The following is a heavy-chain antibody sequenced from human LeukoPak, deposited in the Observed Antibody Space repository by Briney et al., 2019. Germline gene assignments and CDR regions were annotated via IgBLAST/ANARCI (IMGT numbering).Heavy chain of an antibody. CDR2: ISAGGDST. Sequence: GGSLRLSCATSGFTFSSYGMSWVRQAPGKGLEWISAISAGGDSTYYADSVGGRFTISKDESKTTLFLQMDSLRAEDTAIYYCAAPPRAGARPPYDYWGHGAQVTVSS. V-gene: IGHV3-23*01. CDR1: GFTFSSYG. CDR3: AAPPRAGARPPYDY. D-gene: IGHD6-6*01. J-gene: IGHJ4*01.